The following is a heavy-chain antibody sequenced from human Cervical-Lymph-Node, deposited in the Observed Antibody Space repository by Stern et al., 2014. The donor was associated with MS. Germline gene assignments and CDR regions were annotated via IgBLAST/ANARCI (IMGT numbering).Heavy chain of an antibody. V-gene: IGHV5-51*01. CDR1: GYTFTSYW. CDR3: ARQRYFDY. J-gene: IGHJ4*02. CDR2: IFPGGSDI. Sequence: VQLVQSGPEVKRPGESLKISCQASGYTFTSYWIGGVRQMPGKGLEWIAIIFPGGSDIRYSPSFQGHVPISADKSSSTAYLQCNNLKASDTAIYYCARQRYFDYWGQGTLVTVSS.